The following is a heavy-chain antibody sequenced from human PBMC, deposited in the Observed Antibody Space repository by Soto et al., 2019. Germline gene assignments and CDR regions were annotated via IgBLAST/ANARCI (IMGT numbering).Heavy chain of an antibody. J-gene: IGHJ3*01. Sequence: GASLKVSCKASEYSFTGYYIHWVRQAPGQGLEWMGWINPRSGGRNYAQKFQDRVTMTRDTSISTAYMELRRLRSDDTAVYYCARGEGMAARNDGYDCWGKGKMVTV. CDR2: INPRSGGR. CDR3: ARGEGMAARNDGYDC. V-gene: IGHV1-2*02. CDR1: EYSFTGYY. D-gene: IGHD6-6*01.